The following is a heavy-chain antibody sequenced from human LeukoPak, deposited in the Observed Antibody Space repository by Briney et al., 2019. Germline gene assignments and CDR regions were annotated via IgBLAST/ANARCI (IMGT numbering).Heavy chain of an antibody. D-gene: IGHD3-10*01. J-gene: IGHJ4*02. CDR3: ARDTMVRGLAVDY. CDR1: GYSISSGYY. Sequence: SETLSLTCTVSGYSISSGYYWGWIRQPPGKGLEWIGSIYHSGSTYYNPSLKSRVTISVDTSKNQFSLKLSSVTAADTAVYYCARDTMVRGLAVDYWGQGTLVTVSS. V-gene: IGHV4-38-2*02. CDR2: IYHSGST.